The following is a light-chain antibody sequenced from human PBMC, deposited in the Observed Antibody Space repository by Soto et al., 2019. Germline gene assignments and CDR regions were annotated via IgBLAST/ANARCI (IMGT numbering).Light chain of an antibody. J-gene: IGKJ1*01. V-gene: IGKV1-5*01. CDR2: DAS. CDR3: QQYNSYLWT. Sequence: DIQMTQSPSTLSASVEDRVTITCRASQSISSWLAWYQQKPGKAPKLLIYDASSLESGVPSRFSGSGSGTEFTLTISSLQPDDFANYYCQQYNSYLWTFGQGTKV. CDR1: QSISSW.